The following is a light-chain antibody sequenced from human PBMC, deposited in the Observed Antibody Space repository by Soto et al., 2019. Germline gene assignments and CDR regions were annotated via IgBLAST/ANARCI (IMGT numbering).Light chain of an antibody. V-gene: IGKV3-20*01. CDR1: QRISSSH. CDR2: GAS. J-gene: IGKJ1*01. Sequence: EIVLTQSPGTLSLSPGERGTLSCRASQRISSSHLAWYQQKPGQAPRLLIYGASFSATGIPDRFSGSGSGTDFTLTISRLEPEDIAVYYCQQFSYSPWTFGQGTKVEVK. CDR3: QQFSYSPWT.